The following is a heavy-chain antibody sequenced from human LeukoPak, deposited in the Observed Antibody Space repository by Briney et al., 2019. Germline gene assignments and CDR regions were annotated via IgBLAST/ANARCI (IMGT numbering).Heavy chain of an antibody. CDR3: ARSRGPEYFQH. Sequence: GASVKVSCKASGYTFTSYAMHWVRQAPGQRLEWMGWINAGNGNTKYSQKFQGRVTITRDTSASTAYMELSSLRSGDTAVYYCARSRGPEYFQHWGQGTLVTVSS. CDR1: GYTFTSYA. J-gene: IGHJ1*01. CDR2: INAGNGNT. V-gene: IGHV1-3*01.